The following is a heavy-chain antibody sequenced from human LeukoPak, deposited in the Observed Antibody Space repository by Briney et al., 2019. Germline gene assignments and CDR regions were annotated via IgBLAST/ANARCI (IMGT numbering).Heavy chain of an antibody. D-gene: IGHD5-24*01. CDR1: GGSISSYY. CDR2: IYYSGST. V-gene: IGHV4-59*01. CDR3: ARDERRRFDP. Sequence: SETLSLTXTVSGGSISSYYWSWIRQPPGKGLEWIGYIYYSGSTNYNPSLKSRVTISVDTSKNQFSLKLSSVTAADTAVYYCARDERRRFDPWGQGTLVTVSS. J-gene: IGHJ5*02.